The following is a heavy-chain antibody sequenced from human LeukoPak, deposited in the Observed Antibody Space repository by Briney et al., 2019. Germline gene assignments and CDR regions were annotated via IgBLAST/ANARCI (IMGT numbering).Heavy chain of an antibody. CDR1: GFTFSTYG. Sequence: GGSLRLSCAASGFTFSTYGISCLRHAPGKGLEGVANIKQDGSEIYYVDSVKGRFTIARDNAKNSLYLQMNSLRVEDAAVYYCARMIVGAARRFGDYWGQGTLVTVSS. V-gene: IGHV3-7*01. D-gene: IGHD1-26*01. CDR2: IKQDGSEI. J-gene: IGHJ4*02. CDR3: ARMIVGAARRFGDY.